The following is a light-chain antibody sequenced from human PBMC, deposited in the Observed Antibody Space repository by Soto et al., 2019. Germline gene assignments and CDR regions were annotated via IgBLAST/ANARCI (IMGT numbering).Light chain of an antibody. V-gene: IGKV1-39*01. CDR3: QQSYASVRT. Sequence: DIQMTQSPSTLSASVGDRVTISCRASQNINRWLAWYQQKPGKVPRLLIYAASRLQSGVPARFSGSGIETDFTLPITSLQPEEFGIYYCQQSYASVRTFGGGTKVDI. J-gene: IGKJ4*01. CDR2: AAS. CDR1: QNINRW.